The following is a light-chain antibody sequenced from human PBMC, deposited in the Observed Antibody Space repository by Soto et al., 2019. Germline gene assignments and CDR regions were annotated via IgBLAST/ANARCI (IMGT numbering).Light chain of an antibody. V-gene: IGLV2-14*01. J-gene: IGLJ1*01. CDR1: RSDVGGYNY. CDR2: EDS. CDR3: SSYTSSSPYV. Sequence: QSVLTQPASVSGSPGQSITISCTGTRSDVGGYNYVSWYQQHPGKAPKLMIYEDSHRPSGVSNRFSGSKSGNTASLTISGLQAEDEADYYCSSYTSSSPYVFGTGTKVTVL.